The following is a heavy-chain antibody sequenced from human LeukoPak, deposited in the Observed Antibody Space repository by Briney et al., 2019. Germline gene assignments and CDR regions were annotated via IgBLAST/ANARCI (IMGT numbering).Heavy chain of an antibody. Sequence: ASEKVSCKASGYTFTSYYMHWVRQAPGQGLDWMGIINSSGGSTSYAQKFQGRVTMTRDTSTSTVYMELSSLRSEDTAVYYCARTVRAYYDSSGYHYYYYGMDVWGQGTTVTVSS. CDR3: ARTVRAYYDSSGYHYYYYGMDV. CDR2: INSSGGST. CDR1: GYTFTSYY. J-gene: IGHJ6*02. D-gene: IGHD3-22*01. V-gene: IGHV1-46*01.